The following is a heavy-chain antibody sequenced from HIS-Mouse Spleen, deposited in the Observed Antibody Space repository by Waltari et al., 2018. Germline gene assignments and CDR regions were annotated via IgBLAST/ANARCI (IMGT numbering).Heavy chain of an antibody. D-gene: IGHD3-3*01. Sequence: QLQLQESGPGLVKPSETLSLTCTVSGGSISSSSYYWGWIRQPPGKGLGWIGSIYYSGRTYYNPSLTSRVTISVDTSKNQFSLKLSSVTAADTAVYYCARAPTGFLEWFDAFDIWGQGTMVTVSS. J-gene: IGHJ3*02. CDR2: IYYSGRT. V-gene: IGHV4-39*07. CDR1: GGSISSSSYY. CDR3: ARAPTGFLEWFDAFDI.